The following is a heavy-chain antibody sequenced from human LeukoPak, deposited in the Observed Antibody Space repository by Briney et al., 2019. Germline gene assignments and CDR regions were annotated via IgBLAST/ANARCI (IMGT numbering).Heavy chain of an antibody. J-gene: IGHJ1*01. CDR1: RGTVSPFG. CDR3: ARDNFAPSGVKYFQL. CDR2: IIPKFGSA. V-gene: IGHV1-69*05. Sequence: RASVKVSCEASRGTVSPFGIGWVRQAPGQGLEWMGGIIPKFGSANYAQKFQDRLTLTTDESTSTAYMELSNLRSEDTAVYFCARDNFAPSGVKYFQLWGPGTLVTVSS. D-gene: IGHD3-16*02.